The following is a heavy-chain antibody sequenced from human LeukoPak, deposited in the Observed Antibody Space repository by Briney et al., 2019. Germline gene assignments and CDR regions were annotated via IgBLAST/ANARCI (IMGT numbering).Heavy chain of an antibody. Sequence: GGSLRLSCVASGITFSNYAVSWVRQAPGKGLEWVSFISNTGSSRYYVDSVKGRFTISRDNTKNSLYLQMNSLRVEDTAVYYCARGHSSGWAYFGRWGQGTLVTVSS. J-gene: IGHJ5*02. D-gene: IGHD6-19*01. CDR2: ISNTGSSR. V-gene: IGHV3-48*03. CDR3: ARGHSSGWAYFGR. CDR1: GITFSNYA.